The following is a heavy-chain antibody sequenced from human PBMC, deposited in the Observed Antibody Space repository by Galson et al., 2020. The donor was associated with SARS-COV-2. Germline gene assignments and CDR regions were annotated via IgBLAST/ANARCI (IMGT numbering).Heavy chain of an antibody. Sequence: SGPTLLKPTQTFTLTGTFSGFSLSTSGLGVGWIRQPPGKALEWLSPIYLDDDKRYSPSLRSRITITKDTSKNEVVLTMTNMDPVDTATYYCARRGPGNPQDWFDPWGQGTLVTVSS. CDR2: IYLDDDK. CDR1: GFSLSTSGLG. V-gene: IGHV2-5*02. CDR3: ARRGPGNPQDWFDP. J-gene: IGHJ5*02.